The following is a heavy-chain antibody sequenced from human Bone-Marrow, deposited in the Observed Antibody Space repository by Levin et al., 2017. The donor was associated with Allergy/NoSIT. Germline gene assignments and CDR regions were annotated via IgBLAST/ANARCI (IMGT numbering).Heavy chain of an antibody. Sequence: QTLSLTCTFSGFSLSSNGVGVGWIRQAPGKALEWLALIYWDDDKRYSPSLKSRLNITKDTSKNQVVLTMTNMAPVDTGTYYCAHHKFWFGEFPFDCWGRGSLVTVSS. D-gene: IGHD3-10*01. CDR2: IYWDDDK. CDR3: AHHKFWFGEFPFDC. J-gene: IGHJ4*02. V-gene: IGHV2-5*02. CDR1: GFSLSSNGVG.